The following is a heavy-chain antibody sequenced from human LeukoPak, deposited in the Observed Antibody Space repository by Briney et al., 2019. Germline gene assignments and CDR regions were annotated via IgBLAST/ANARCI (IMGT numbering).Heavy chain of an antibody. CDR2: IDPSDSYT. D-gene: IGHD4-11*01. CDR3: AVTVTTVAYFDY. Sequence: GESLKISCKGSGYSLTSYWISWVRQMPGKGLEWMGRIDPSDSYTNYSPSFQGHVTISADKSISTAYLQWSSLKASDTAMYYCAVTVTTVAYFDYWGQGTLVTVSS. J-gene: IGHJ4*02. CDR1: GYSLTSYW. V-gene: IGHV5-10-1*01.